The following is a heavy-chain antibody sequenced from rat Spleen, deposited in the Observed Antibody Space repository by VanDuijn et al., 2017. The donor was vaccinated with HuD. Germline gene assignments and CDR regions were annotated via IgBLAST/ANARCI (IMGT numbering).Heavy chain of an antibody. D-gene: IGHD1-10*01. CDR2: ISFYGSTT. CDR3: TTENYWFAY. J-gene: IGHJ3*01. V-gene: IGHV5-20*01. CDR1: GFTFSTYD. Sequence: EVQLVESGGGFVQPGRSMELSCVVSGFTFSTYDMAWVRQAPTKGPEWVASISFYGSTTYYRDSVKGRFTISRDNTKSTLYRQMNSLRSEDTATYYCTTENYWFAYWGQGTLVTVSS.